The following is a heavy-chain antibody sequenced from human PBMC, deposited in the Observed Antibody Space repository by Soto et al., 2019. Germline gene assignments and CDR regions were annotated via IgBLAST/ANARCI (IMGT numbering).Heavy chain of an antibody. CDR3: ARDSEDIVVVVAAHPYYYYGMDV. CDR2: ISAYNGNT. CDR1: GYTFTSYG. D-gene: IGHD2-15*01. J-gene: IGHJ6*02. V-gene: IGHV1-18*01. Sequence: ASVKVSCKASGYTFTSYGISWVRQAPGQGLEWMGWISAYNGNTNYAQKLQGRVTMATDTSTSTAYTELRSLRSDDTAVYYCARDSEDIVVVVAAHPYYYYGMDVWGQGTTVTVSS.